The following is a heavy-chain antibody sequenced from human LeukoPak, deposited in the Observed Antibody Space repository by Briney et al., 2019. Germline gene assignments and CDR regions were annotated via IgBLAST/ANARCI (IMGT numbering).Heavy chain of an antibody. Sequence: GGSLRFSCAASAFTFSSYWMSWVRQAPGKGLKWVANIKQDGSEKYYVDYVKGRFTISRDNAKNSLYLQMNSLRAEDTAVYYCARDGLVRGVISGKRIWGQGTMVTVSS. CDR2: IKQDGSEK. J-gene: IGHJ3*02. CDR3: ARDGLVRGVISGKRI. CDR1: AFTFSSYW. D-gene: IGHD3-10*01. V-gene: IGHV3-7*01.